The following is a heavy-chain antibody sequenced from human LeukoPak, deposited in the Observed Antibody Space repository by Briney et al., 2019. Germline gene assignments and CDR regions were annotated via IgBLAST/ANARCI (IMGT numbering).Heavy chain of an antibody. Sequence: SETLSPTCTVSGGSIGSYYWSWIRQPPGKGLEWIGYIYYSGSTNYNPSLKSRVTISVDTSKNQFSLKLSSVTAADTAVYYCARGSPVSGSFDYWGQGTLVTVSS. CDR2: IYYSGST. D-gene: IGHD6-13*01. V-gene: IGHV4-59*01. CDR3: ARGSPVSGSFDY. J-gene: IGHJ4*02. CDR1: GGSIGSYY.